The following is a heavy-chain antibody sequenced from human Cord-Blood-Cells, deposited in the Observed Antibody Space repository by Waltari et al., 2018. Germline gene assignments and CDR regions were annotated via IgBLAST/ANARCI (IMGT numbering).Heavy chain of an antibody. CDR2: IYYSRST. Sequence: QLQLQESGPGLVKPSETLSLTCTVSGGSISSSSYYWGWIRQPPGKGLEWIGSIYYSRSTYYNPSLKSRVTISVDTSKNQFSLKLSSVTAADTAVYYCARHRDLAWYFDYWGQGTLVTVSS. CDR3: ARHRDLAWYFDY. D-gene: IGHD3-10*01. J-gene: IGHJ4*02. V-gene: IGHV4-39*01. CDR1: GGSISSSSYY.